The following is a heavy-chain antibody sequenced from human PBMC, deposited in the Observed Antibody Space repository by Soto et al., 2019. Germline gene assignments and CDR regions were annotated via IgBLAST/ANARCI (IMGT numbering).Heavy chain of an antibody. CDR1: GVSITTDLDY. CDR3: VRGTNCTTTTTCYRYFDF. V-gene: IGHV4-30-4*01. CDR2: IYYDGSR. J-gene: IGHJ4*01. D-gene: IGHD2-2*02. Sequence: PSETLSLTCTVSGVSITTDLDYWGWVRQPPEKGLEWIGYIYYDGSRYYNPSLKSPVDISMDSSQNQFSLRLDSVTGADTAIYYCVRGTNCTTTTTCYRYFDFWGRGTLVTVSS.